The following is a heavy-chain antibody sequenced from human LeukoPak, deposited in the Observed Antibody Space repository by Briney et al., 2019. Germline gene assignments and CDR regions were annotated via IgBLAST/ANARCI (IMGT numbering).Heavy chain of an antibody. J-gene: IGHJ4*02. V-gene: IGHV3-23*01. D-gene: IGHD3-22*01. CDR3: AKVTYYYDSSAQG. Sequence: GRSLRLSCAASGFTFSSYAMSWVRQAPGKGLEWVSAISGSGGSTYYADSVKGRFTISRDNSKNTLYLQMNSLRAEDTAVYYCAKVTYYYDSSAQGWGQGTLVTVSS. CDR1: GFTFSSYA. CDR2: ISGSGGST.